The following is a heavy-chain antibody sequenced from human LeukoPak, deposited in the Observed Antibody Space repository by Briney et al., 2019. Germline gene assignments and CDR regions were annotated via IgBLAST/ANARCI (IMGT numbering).Heavy chain of an antibody. D-gene: IGHD6-13*01. CDR3: AKKQQQLVRASFDY. J-gene: IGHJ4*02. Sequence: PGGSLRLSCAASGFTFSSYGMHWVRQAPGKELEWVAVISYDGSNKYYADSVKGRFTISRDNSKNTLYLQMNSLRAEDTAVYYCAKKQQQLVRASFDYWGQGTLVTVSS. CDR1: GFTFSSYG. V-gene: IGHV3-30*18. CDR2: ISYDGSNK.